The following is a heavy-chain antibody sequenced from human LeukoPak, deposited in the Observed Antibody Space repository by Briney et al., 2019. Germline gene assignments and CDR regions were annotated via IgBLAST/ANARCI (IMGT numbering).Heavy chain of an antibody. D-gene: IGHD3-22*01. V-gene: IGHV3-66*01. CDR2: IYSGGNT. J-gene: IGHJ4*02. Sequence: GGSLRLSCAASGFTVSSSYMSWVRQAPGKGLEWGSVIYSGGNTYYTGSVKGRFTISRDNSKNTLYLQMNSLRAEDTAVYYCARDRLDYDSSGYYSVYWGQGTLVTVSS. CDR1: GFTVSSSY. CDR3: ARDRLDYDSSGYYSVY.